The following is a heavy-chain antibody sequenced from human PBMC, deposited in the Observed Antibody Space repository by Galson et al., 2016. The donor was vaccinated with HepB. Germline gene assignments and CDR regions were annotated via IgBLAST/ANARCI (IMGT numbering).Heavy chain of an antibody. CDR2: ISHSGSAT. V-gene: IGHV3-23*01. CDR1: GFTFSSHS. J-gene: IGHJ4*02. CDR3: ATLLWFGELLYPFDY. D-gene: IGHD3-10*01. Sequence: SLRLSCAASGFTFSSHSMTWVRQAPGKGLEWVSIISHSGSATYYADSVKGRFTISRDNSKNTLYLQMNSLRAEDTAVYYCATLLWFGELLYPFDYWGQGTLVTVSS.